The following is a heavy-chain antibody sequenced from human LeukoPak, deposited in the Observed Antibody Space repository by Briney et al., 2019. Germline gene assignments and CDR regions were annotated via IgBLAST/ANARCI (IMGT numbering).Heavy chain of an antibody. V-gene: IGHV3-30*02. Sequence: GGSLRLSCGASGFTFSSYGMHWVRQAPDKGQEWVAFIRYDGSNKNYADSVKGRFTISRDNSKNTLYLQMNSLRGEDTAVYYCAKVYEYGDNDWFDSWGQGTLVTVSS. CDR1: GFTFSSYG. D-gene: IGHD4-17*01. CDR2: IRYDGSNK. J-gene: IGHJ5*01. CDR3: AKVYEYGDNDWFDS.